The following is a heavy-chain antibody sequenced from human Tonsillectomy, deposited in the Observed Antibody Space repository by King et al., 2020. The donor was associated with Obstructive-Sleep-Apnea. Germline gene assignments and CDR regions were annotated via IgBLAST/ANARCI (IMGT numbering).Heavy chain of an antibody. V-gene: IGHV3-30*02. J-gene: IGHJ3*02. CDR1: GFTFSSYG. CDR3: AKDPRGGSSGDAFDI. Sequence: VQLVESGGGVVQPGGSLRLSCAASGFTFSSYGMHWVRQAPGKGLEWVGYIRYDASHKLYADSVNGRFTISRDNSKSTLCLQMNSLRAEDTAMYYCAKDPRGGSSGDAFDIWGQGTMVTVSS. D-gene: IGHD3-22*01. CDR2: IRYDASHK.